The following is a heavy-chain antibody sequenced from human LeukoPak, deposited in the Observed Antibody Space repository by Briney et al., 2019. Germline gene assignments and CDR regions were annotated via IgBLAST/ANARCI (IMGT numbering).Heavy chain of an antibody. Sequence: SQTLSLTCTVSGGSISSGNYYWSWIRQPAGKGLEWIGRIYTSGSTNYSPSLKSRVTISVDTSKNQFSLKLSSVTAADTAVYYCARDSILGYCSGGSCSGDYWGQGTLVTVSS. CDR1: GGSISSGNYY. V-gene: IGHV4-61*02. D-gene: IGHD2-15*01. J-gene: IGHJ4*02. CDR3: ARDSILGYCSGGSCSGDY. CDR2: IYTSGST.